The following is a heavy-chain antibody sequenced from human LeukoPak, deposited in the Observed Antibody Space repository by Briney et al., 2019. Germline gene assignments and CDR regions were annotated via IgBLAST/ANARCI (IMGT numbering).Heavy chain of an antibody. Sequence: MPSETLSLTCTVSGGSISSYYWSWIRQPPGKGLEWIGYIYYSGSTYYNPSLKSRVTISVDTSKNQFSLKLSSVTAADTAVYYCARGGGVPAAIAFDYWGQGTLVTVSS. CDR3: ARGGGVPAAIAFDY. CDR1: GGSISSYY. CDR2: IYYSGST. V-gene: IGHV4-59*12. D-gene: IGHD2-2*02. J-gene: IGHJ4*02.